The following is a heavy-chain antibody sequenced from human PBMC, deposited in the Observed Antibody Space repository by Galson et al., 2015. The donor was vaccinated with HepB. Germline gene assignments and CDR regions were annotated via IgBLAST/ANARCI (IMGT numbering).Heavy chain of an antibody. D-gene: IGHD6-13*01. J-gene: IGHJ4*02. CDR3: ARRPPYITAAGVDY. CDR2: INHSGST. CDR1: GGSFSDYY. Sequence: ETLSLTCAVYGGSFSDYYWSWIRQPPGKGLEWIGEINHSGSTNYNPSLKSRVTISVDTSKNQFSLKLSSVTAADTAVYYCARRPPYITAAGVDYWGQGTPVTVSS. V-gene: IGHV4-34*01.